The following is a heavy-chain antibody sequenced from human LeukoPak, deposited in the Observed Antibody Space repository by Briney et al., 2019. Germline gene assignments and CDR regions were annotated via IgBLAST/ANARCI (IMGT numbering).Heavy chain of an antibody. Sequence: PGGSLRLSWAAAGFTFSNAWMSWVRQAPGKGLEWVGRIKSKTDGGTTDYAEPVKGRFTISRDDSKNTLYLQMNSLKTEDTAVYYCTTDAAGDYDSSGPYYFDYWGQGTLVTVSS. CDR3: TTDAAGDYDSSGPYYFDY. CDR2: IKSKTDGGTT. V-gene: IGHV3-15*01. J-gene: IGHJ4*02. CDR1: GFTFSNAW. D-gene: IGHD3-22*01.